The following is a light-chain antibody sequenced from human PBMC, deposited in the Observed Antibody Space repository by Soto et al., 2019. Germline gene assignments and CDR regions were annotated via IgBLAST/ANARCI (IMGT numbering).Light chain of an antibody. Sequence: EITLTQSPGTLSLSPGERATLSCRANQSVSDYLAWYQQKAGQPPRVLIYGASNRATDIPARFSGSGSGTDFTLTISRLEPEDSAVYYCQQRSKLPRTFGGGTRVEIK. J-gene: IGKJ4*01. V-gene: IGKV3-11*01. CDR3: QQRSKLPRT. CDR2: GAS. CDR1: QSVSDY.